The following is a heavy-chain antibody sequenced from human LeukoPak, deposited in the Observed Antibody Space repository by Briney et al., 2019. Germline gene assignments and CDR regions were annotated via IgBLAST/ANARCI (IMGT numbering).Heavy chain of an antibody. Sequence: GGSLRLSCAASGFTFSDYGMIWVRQAPGKGLEWVSYITRSSALHYADSVKGRFTISRDNAKNSLFLQMSSLRDEDTAVYYCAKRGIAVADMIDYWGQGTLVTVSS. V-gene: IGHV3-48*02. J-gene: IGHJ4*02. CDR2: ITRSSAL. CDR1: GFTFSDYG. D-gene: IGHD6-19*01. CDR3: AKRGIAVADMIDY.